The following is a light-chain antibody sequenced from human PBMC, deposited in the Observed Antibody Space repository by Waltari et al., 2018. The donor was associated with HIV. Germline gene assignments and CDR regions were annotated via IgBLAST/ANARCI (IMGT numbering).Light chain of an antibody. CDR3: SSYADRNGFYVV. J-gene: IGLJ2*01. V-gene: IGLV2-8*01. Sequence: QSALTQPPSASGSPGQSVTIPCTGTNSDIGGYNYVSWYQQHPGKAPKLVISEVTKRPSGVPVRFSGSKSGTTASLTVSGLQAEDEADYYCSSYADRNGFYVVFGGGTRLTVL. CDR1: NSDIGGYNY. CDR2: EVT.